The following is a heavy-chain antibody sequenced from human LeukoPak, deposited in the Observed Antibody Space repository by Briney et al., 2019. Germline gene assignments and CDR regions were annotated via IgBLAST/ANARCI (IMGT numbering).Heavy chain of an antibody. J-gene: IGHJ4*02. CDR3: AREDGGNSPFDY. D-gene: IGHD4-23*01. Sequence: KPGGSLRLSCAASGFTFSSYSMNWVRQAPGKGLEWVSSISSSSSYIYYADSVKGRFTISRDDAKNSLYLQMNSLRAEDTAVYYCAREDGGNSPFDYWGQGTLVTVSS. V-gene: IGHV3-21*01. CDR1: GFTFSSYS. CDR2: ISSSSSYI.